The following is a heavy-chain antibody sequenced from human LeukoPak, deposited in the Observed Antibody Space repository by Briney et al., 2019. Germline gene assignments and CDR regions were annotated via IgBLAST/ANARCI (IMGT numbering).Heavy chain of an antibody. V-gene: IGHV3-30*02. D-gene: IGHD3-10*01. CDR1: GFTFSSYG. CDR2: IRHDGSNR. J-gene: IGHJ4*02. Sequence: PGGSLRLSCAASGFTFSSYGMHWVRQAPGKGLEWVAFIRHDGSNRYYADSVKGRFTISRDNSKNTLYLQMNSLRAEDTAVYYCARVRKDYYGSGSYYNPSYYFGYWGQGTLVTVSS. CDR3: ARVRKDYYGSGSYYNPSYYFGY.